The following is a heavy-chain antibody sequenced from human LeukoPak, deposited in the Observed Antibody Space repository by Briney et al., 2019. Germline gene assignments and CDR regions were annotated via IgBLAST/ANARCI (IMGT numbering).Heavy chain of an antibody. CDR1: GYTFTGYY. J-gene: IGHJ6*02. CDR2: INPNSGGA. D-gene: IGHD5-12*01. Sequence: ASVKVSCKASGYTFTGYYMHWVRQAPGQGLEWMGWINPNSGGANYAQKFQGRVTMTRDTSISTAYMELSRLRSDDTAVYYCARDHLYSGYDWYYYYGMDVWGQGTTVTVSS. V-gene: IGHV1-2*02. CDR3: ARDHLYSGYDWYYYYGMDV.